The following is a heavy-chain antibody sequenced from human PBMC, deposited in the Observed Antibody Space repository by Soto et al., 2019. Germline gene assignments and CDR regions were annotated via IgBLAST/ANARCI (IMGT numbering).Heavy chain of an antibody. CDR3: ARVKATVYRHYCFDY. J-gene: IGHJ4*02. V-gene: IGHV4-30-4*01. CDR1: GGTINSGYYF. CDR2: IFYSGST. Sequence: SETLSLTCSVSGGTINSGYYFWSWIRQPPGKGLEWIGCIFYSGSTYYSPSLKSRASMSMDTSKNLFSPRLRSLTAADTAVYLCARVKATVYRHYCFDYWGQGTPVTVSS. D-gene: IGHD4-17*01.